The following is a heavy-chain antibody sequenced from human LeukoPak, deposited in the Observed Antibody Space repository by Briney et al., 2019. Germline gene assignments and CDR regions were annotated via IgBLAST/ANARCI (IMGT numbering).Heavy chain of an antibody. V-gene: IGHV3-21*01. J-gene: IGHJ1*01. CDR1: GFTFSSYS. CDR2: ISSSSSYI. Sequence: PGGPLRLSCAASGFTFSSYSMNWVRQAPGKGLEWVSSISSSSSYIYYADSVKGRFTIFRDNAKNSLYLQMNSLRAEDTAVYYCARDDLGYCSGGSCLDWGQGTLVTVSS. CDR3: ARDDLGYCSGGSCLD. D-gene: IGHD2-15*01.